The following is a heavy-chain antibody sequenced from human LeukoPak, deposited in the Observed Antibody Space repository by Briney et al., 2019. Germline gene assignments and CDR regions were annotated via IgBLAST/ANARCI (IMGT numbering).Heavy chain of an antibody. CDR3: ARGGLAGGWYLNWFDP. Sequence: GRSLRLSCAASGFTFSSYWMHWVRQAPGKGLVWVSRINSDGSSTSYADSVKGRFTISRDNAKNTLYLQMNSLRAEDTAVYYCARGGLAGGWYLNWFDPWGQGTLVTVSS. J-gene: IGHJ5*02. V-gene: IGHV3-74*01. D-gene: IGHD6-19*01. CDR1: GFTFSSYW. CDR2: INSDGSST.